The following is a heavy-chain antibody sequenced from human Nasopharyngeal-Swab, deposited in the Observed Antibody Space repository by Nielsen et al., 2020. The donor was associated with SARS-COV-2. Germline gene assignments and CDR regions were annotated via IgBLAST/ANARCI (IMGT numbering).Heavy chain of an antibody. D-gene: IGHD3-10*01. V-gene: IGHV4-38-2*01. Sequence: WILQPPGKGLEWIGSIYHSGSTYYNPSLKSRVTISVDTSKNQFSLKLSSVTAADTAVYYCARPGVWFGELKNDAFDIWGQGTMVTVSS. J-gene: IGHJ3*02. CDR2: IYHSGST. CDR3: ARPGVWFGELKNDAFDI.